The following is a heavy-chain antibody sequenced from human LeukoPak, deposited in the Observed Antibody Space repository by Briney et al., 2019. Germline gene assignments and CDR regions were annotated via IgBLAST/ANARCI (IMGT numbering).Heavy chain of an antibody. CDR2: INPNSGGT. D-gene: IGHD3-10*01. J-gene: IGHJ4*02. CDR3: ARDLDYYGSGGSYFDY. CDR1: GYTFTGYY. V-gene: IGHV1-2*04. Sequence: GASVKVSCKASGYTFTGYYMHWVRQAPGQGLEWMGRINPNSGGTNYAQKFQGWVTMTRDTSISTAYMELSRLRSDDTAVYYCARDLDYYGSGGSYFDYWGQGTLVTVSS.